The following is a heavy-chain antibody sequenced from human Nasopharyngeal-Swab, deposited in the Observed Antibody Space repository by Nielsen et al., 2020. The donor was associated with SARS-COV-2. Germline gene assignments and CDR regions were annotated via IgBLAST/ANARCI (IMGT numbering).Heavy chain of an antibody. V-gene: IGHV3-11*04. CDR3: ASSQAYNWSDSDAFDI. D-gene: IGHD1-1*01. Sequence: GESLKISCAASGFTFSDYYMSWIRQAPGKGLEWVSYISSSGSTIYYADSVKGRFTISRDNAKNSLYLQMNSLRAEDTAVYYCASSQAYNWSDSDAFDIWGQGTMVTVSS. CDR1: GFTFSDYY. J-gene: IGHJ3*02. CDR2: ISSSGSTI.